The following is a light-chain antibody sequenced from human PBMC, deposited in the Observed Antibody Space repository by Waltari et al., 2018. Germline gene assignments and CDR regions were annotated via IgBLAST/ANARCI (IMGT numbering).Light chain of an antibody. CDR1: QSVSRY. V-gene: IGKV1-39*01. CDR3: QQSDGIPFT. CDR2: LAS. Sequence: DIKMTQSPSSLSASVGDTVTITCRASQSVSRYFTWYQQRPGEAPKLLIYLASNLEGGVPSRFSGSGSGTDFTLTINRLQPEDFATYYCQQSDGIPFTFGLGTKLEVK. J-gene: IGKJ2*01.